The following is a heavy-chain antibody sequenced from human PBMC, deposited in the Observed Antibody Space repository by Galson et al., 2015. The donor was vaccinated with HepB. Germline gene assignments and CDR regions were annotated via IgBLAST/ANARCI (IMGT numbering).Heavy chain of an antibody. J-gene: IGHJ4*02. D-gene: IGHD2-15*01. V-gene: IGHV4-59*01. CDR3: ARAHCSSSTCYSSYYFDY. CDR1: GGSINNYY. Sequence: ETLSLTCTVSGGSINNYYWSWVRQPPGKGLEWIGYIHYSGSTNYNPSLKSRVTISVDTSKNQFSLKLSSVTAADTAVYYCARAHCSSSTCYSSYYFDYWGQGTLVTVSS. CDR2: IHYSGST.